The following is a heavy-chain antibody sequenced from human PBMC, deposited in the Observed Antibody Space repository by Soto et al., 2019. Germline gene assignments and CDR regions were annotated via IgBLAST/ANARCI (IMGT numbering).Heavy chain of an antibody. CDR3: AREKLDYFDY. CDR1: GYTFTSYD. Sequence: QVQLVQSGAEVKKPGASVKVSCKASGYTFTSYDITWVRQATGQGLEWMGWMNPNSGNTGYAQQFQGRVTMTSNISISTAYMELSSLRSEYTAVYYCAREKLDYFDYWGQGTLVTVSS. V-gene: IGHV1-8*01. CDR2: MNPNSGNT. J-gene: IGHJ4*02.